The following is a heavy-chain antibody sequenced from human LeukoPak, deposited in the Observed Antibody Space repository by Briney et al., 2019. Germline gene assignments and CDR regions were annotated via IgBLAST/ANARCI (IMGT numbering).Heavy chain of an antibody. J-gene: IGHJ4*02. V-gene: IGHV3-74*01. CDR3: ATETLHTNYFDD. CDR2: INSDGSIT. Sequence: GGSLRLSCAASGFTFSSSWMHWVRQAPGKGLVWVSRINSDGSITTYADSVKGRFTISRDNAKNTLYLQMNSLRAEDTAVYYCATETLHTNYFDDWGQGTLVTVSS. CDR1: GFTFSSSW.